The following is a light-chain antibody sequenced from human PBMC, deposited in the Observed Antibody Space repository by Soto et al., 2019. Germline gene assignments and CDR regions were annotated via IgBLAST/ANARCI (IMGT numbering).Light chain of an antibody. CDR1: SSDVGVYRY. V-gene: IGLV2-14*01. Sequence: QSALTQPASVSGSPGQSITISCTGTSSDVGVYRYVSWYQQHPGKAPKLILYEVSNRPSGVSNRFSGSKSGNTASLTISGLQAEDEADYYCSSYTSSSTLWLFGGGTQLTVL. CDR3: SSYTSSSTLWL. J-gene: IGLJ7*01. CDR2: EVS.